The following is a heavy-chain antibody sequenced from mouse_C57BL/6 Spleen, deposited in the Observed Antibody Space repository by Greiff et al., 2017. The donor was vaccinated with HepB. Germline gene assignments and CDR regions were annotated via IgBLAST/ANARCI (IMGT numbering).Heavy chain of an antibody. J-gene: IGHJ3*01. CDR3: TRSTTVVDPWFAY. Sequence: QVQLQQSGAELVRPGASVTLSCKASGYTFTDYEMHWVKQTPVHGLEWIGAIDPETGGTAYNQKFKGKAILTADKSSSTAYMELRCLTSEDSAVYYCTRSTTVVDPWFAYWGQGTLVTVSA. CDR1: GYTFTDYE. V-gene: IGHV1-15*01. CDR2: IDPETGGT. D-gene: IGHD1-1*01.